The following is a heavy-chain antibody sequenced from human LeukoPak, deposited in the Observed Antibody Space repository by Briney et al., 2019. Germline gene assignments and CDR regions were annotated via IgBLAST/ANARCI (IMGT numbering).Heavy chain of an antibody. CDR1: GDSITNYY. CDR2: IYHSGST. CDR3: ARARHDYGGNSGLPAFDY. J-gene: IGHJ4*02. D-gene: IGHD4-23*01. Sequence: EASETLSLTCTVSGDSITNYYWSWIRQPPEKGLEWIGHIYHSGSTSSNPSLKRRVTISVDTSKNQFSLKVSSVTAADTALYYCARARHDYGGNSGLPAFDYWGQGTLVTVSS. V-gene: IGHV4-59*01.